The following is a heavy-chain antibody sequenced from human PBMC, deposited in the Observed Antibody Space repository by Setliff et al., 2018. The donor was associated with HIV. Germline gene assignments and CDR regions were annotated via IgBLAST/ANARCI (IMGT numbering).Heavy chain of an antibody. Sequence: ASVKVSCKASGYSFTAYGISWVRQAPGQGFEWMGWINIDSGHTNFAQKFQDRVTVTTDTSTNTTYMELRSLRSDDTAVYYCARDPRHYYDTTGYSPYNWFDPWGQGTLVTVSS. V-gene: IGHV1-18*01. D-gene: IGHD3-22*01. CDR3: ARDPRHYYDTTGYSPYNWFDP. CDR1: GYSFTAYG. J-gene: IGHJ5*02. CDR2: INIDSGHT.